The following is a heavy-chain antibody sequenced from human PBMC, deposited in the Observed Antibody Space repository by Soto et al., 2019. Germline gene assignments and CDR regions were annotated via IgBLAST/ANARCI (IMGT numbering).Heavy chain of an antibody. J-gene: IGHJ4*02. CDR1: GYTFTSYA. CDR2: INAGNGNT. CDR3: ARSIVVVTAIDY. D-gene: IGHD2-21*02. V-gene: IGHV1-3*05. Sequence: QVQLVQSGAEEKKPGASVKVSCKASGYTFTSYAMHWVRQAPGQRLEGMGWINAGNGNTKYSQKFQGRVTITRDTSASPAYMELSRLRSEDTAVYYCARSIVVVTAIDYWGKGTLVTVYS.